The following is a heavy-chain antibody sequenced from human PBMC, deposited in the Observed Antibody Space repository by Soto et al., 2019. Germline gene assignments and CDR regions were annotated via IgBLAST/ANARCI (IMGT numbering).Heavy chain of an antibody. CDR2: VNPTGTT. J-gene: IGHJ3*02. V-gene: IGHV4-34*01. Sequence: PSGNLALTCAVYGGSFSAYYWSWIRQSPGKELEWIGEVNPTGTTKYNPSLKSRVTMSLDTSKNQFSLNLNSVTAADTALYYCARSREQWLVDAFDIWGQGTMVS. CDR1: GGSFSAYY. CDR3: ARSREQWLVDAFDI. D-gene: IGHD6-19*01.